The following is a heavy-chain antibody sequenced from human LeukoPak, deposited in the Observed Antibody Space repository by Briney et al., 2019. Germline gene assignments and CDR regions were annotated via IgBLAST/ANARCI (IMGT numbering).Heavy chain of an antibody. V-gene: IGHV3-23*01. CDR2: ISGSGGST. CDR1: GFTFSSYA. CDR3: AKVGYYGSGSYSRPSYYYYMDV. Sequence: AGGSLRLSCAASGFTFSSYAMSWVRQAPGKGLEWVSAISGSGGSTYYADSVKGRFTISRDNSKNTLYLQMNSLRAEDTAVYYCAKVGYYGSGSYSRPSYYYYMDVWGKGTTVTVSS. D-gene: IGHD3-10*01. J-gene: IGHJ6*03.